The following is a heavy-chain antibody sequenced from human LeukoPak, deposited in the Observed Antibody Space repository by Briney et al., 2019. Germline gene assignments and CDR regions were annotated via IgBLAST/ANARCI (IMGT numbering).Heavy chain of an antibody. J-gene: IGHJ4*02. CDR3: AREGRRAITMVRGVIVY. CDR1: GFTFSSYS. V-gene: IGHV3-48*02. D-gene: IGHD3-10*01. Sequence: PGGSLTLFCAASGFTFSSYSMNCLRQAPGKGLEWVSYISSSSSTIYYPDSLKGRFTISRDNAQNSLYLQMNSLRDEDTALYYCAREGRRAITMVRGVIVYWGQGTLVTVSS. CDR2: ISSSSSTI.